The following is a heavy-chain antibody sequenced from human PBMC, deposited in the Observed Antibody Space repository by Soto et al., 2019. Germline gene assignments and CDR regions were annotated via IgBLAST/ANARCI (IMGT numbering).Heavy chain of an antibody. CDR1: GFTFSGSA. J-gene: IGHJ4*02. Sequence: PGGSLRLSCAASGFTFSGSAMHWVRQASGKGLEWVGRIRSKANSYATAYAASVKGRFTISRDDSKNTAYLQMNSLKTEDTAVYYCTMYYYDSSGYYYPFGYWGQGTLVTVPQ. CDR3: TMYYYDSSGYYYPFGY. CDR2: IRSKANSYAT. D-gene: IGHD3-22*01. V-gene: IGHV3-73*01.